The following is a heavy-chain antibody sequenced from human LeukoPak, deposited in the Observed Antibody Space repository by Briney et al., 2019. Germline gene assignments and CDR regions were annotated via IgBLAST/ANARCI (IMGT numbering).Heavy chain of an antibody. CDR3: AREPDDYYDFWSGYYTQTPYYFDY. Sequence: GGSLRLSCAASGFTFSSYSMNWVRQAPGKGLEWVSSISSSSSYIYYADSVKGRFTISRDNAKNSLYLQMNSLRAEDTAVYYCAREPDDYYDFWSGYYTQTPYYFDYWGQGTLVTVSS. V-gene: IGHV3-21*04. CDR2: ISSSSSYI. J-gene: IGHJ4*02. CDR1: GFTFSSYS. D-gene: IGHD3-3*01.